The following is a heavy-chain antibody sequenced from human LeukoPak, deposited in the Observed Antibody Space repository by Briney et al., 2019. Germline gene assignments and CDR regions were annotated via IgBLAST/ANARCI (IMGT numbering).Heavy chain of an antibody. D-gene: IGHD3-22*01. CDR3: ARGDYYDSSGGYYFDY. CDR2: IKQDGSEK. CDR1: GFTFSSYW. J-gene: IGHJ4*02. Sequence: GGSLRLSCAASGFTFSSYWMSWVRQAPGKGLEWVANIKQDGSEKYYVDSVKGRFTISRDNAKNSLYLQMNSLRAEDTAVYYCARGDYYDSSGGYYFDYWGQGTLVTVSS. V-gene: IGHV3-7*01.